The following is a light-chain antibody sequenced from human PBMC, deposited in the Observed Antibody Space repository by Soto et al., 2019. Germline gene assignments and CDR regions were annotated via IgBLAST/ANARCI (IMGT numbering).Light chain of an antibody. V-gene: IGKV3-15*01. J-gene: IGKJ1*01. CDR1: QSVTTN. CDR3: QQYHNWPPSWT. CDR2: YAS. Sequence: EIVMTQSPVTLSVSPGERATLSCRASQSVTTNLACYQQKPGQAPRLLVYYASTRATGIPARFSGSGSGTEFTLTISSLQSEDVAVYYCQQYHNWPPSWTFGQGTKVDIK.